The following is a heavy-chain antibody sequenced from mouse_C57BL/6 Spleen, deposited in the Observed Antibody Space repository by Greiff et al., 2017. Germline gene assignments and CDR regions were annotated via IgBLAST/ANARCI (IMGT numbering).Heavy chain of an antibody. V-gene: IGHV1-61*01. CDR2: IYPSDSET. Sequence: QVQLQQSGAELVRPGSSVKLSCKASGYTFTSYWMDWVKQRPGQGLEWIGNIYPSDSETNYTHKFKDKATLTVDKSSSTAYMQLSSLTSEDSAVYYCARWGYYGSSSYYYALDYWGQGTTVTVSS. CDR1: GYTFTSYW. J-gene: IGHJ4*01. D-gene: IGHD1-1*01. CDR3: ARWGYYGSSSYYYALDY.